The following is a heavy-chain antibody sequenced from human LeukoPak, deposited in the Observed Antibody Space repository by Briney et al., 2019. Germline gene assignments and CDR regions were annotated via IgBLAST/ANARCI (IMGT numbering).Heavy chain of an antibody. Sequence: GGSLRLSCAASGFAFRNSCMTSVRQAPREGQEWVSNINHAVSEKYYMDSMKGRFTISRDNVKNSLYLQENSLRPGDTAVYNCARDSGHGGIFDYWGQGTLVTVSS. V-gene: IGHV3-7*01. J-gene: IGHJ4*02. CDR1: GFAFRNSC. CDR3: ARDSGHGGIFDY. D-gene: IGHD3-16*01. CDR2: INHAVSEK.